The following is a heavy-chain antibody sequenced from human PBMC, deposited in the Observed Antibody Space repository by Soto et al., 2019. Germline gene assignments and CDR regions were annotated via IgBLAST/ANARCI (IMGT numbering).Heavy chain of an antibody. J-gene: IGHJ4*02. CDR2: ISAYNGNT. CDR1: GYTFTSYG. V-gene: IGHV1-18*01. D-gene: IGHD3-10*01. Sequence: RASVKVSCKASGYTFTSYGISWVRQAPGQGLEWMGWISAYNGNTNYAQKLQGRVTMTTDTSTSTAYMELRSLRSDDTAVYYCARDGMVRGVITFFDYWGQGTLVTVSS. CDR3: ARDGMVRGVITFFDY.